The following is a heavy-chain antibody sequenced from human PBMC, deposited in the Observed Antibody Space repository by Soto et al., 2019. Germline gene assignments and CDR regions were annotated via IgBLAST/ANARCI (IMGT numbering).Heavy chain of an antibody. CDR2: LYTGGTI. D-gene: IGHD2-15*01. CDR1: GFNVSYKY. Sequence: EVQLVESGGGLIQPGGSLRLSCVVSGFNVSYKYMSWVRQAPEKGLEWVSVLYTGGTIFYTDSVKGRFTISRDSSKNTLYLQMNNLRAEDTAVYYCARGCGGGSCYSDWDYWGQGTLVTVSS. V-gene: IGHV3-53*01. J-gene: IGHJ4*02. CDR3: ARGCGGGSCYSDWDY.